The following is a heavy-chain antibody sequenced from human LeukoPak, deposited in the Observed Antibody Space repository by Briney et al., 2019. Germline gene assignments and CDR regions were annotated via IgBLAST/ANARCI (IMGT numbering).Heavy chain of an antibody. V-gene: IGHV3-21*01. CDR1: GFTFSSYS. J-gene: IGHJ4*02. Sequence: GGSLRLSCAASGFTFSSYSMNWVRQAPGKGLEWVSSISSSSSYIYYADSVKGRFTISRDNAKNSLYLQMNSLRAEDTAVYHCARQGITGTIDYWGQGTLVTVSS. D-gene: IGHD1-7*01. CDR3: ARQGITGTIDY. CDR2: ISSSSSYI.